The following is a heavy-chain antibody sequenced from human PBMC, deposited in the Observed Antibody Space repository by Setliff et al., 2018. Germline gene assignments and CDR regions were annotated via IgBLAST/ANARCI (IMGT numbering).Heavy chain of an antibody. CDR3: ARERYFDWFFEY. D-gene: IGHD3-9*01. CDR2: IHASGSP. V-gene: IGHV4-61*02. CDR1: GGSISSGAYY. Sequence: SETLSLTCTVSGGSISSGAYYWSWIRQPAGKAPEWIGRIHASGSPSYNPSLNSRATMSLDTSTNQFFLRLSSVTAADTAVYYCARERYFDWFFEYWGRGTLVTVSS. J-gene: IGHJ4*02.